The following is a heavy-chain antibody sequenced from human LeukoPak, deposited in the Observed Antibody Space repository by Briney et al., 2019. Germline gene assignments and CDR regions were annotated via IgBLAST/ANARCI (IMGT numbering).Heavy chain of an antibody. CDR2: IIPIFGTA. CDR3: ARSSDSSGYYYYYYGMDV. D-gene: IGHD3-22*01. CDR1: GGTFSSYA. J-gene: IGHJ6*02. V-gene: IGHV1-69*01. Sequence: SVKVSCKASGGTFSSYAISWVRQAPGQGLEWKGGIIPIFGTANYAQKFQGRVTITADESTSTAYMELSSLRSEDTAVYYCARSSDSSGYYYYYYGMDVWGQGTTVTVSS.